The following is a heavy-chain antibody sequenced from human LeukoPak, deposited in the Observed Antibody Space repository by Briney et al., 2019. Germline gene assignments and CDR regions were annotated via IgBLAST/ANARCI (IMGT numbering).Heavy chain of an antibody. Sequence: GGSLRLSCAASGFPLDDYAMHWVRQAPGRGREWVSSINWNSATIAYADSVKGRFTISGANAKNSCFLQMTSLRPDDTAFYYCAKATYCTSPGYFFDYWGQGTLVTVSS. D-gene: IGHD2-8*01. J-gene: IGHJ4*02. CDR3: AKATYCTSPGYFFDY. CDR2: INWNSATI. CDR1: GFPLDDYA. V-gene: IGHV3-9*01.